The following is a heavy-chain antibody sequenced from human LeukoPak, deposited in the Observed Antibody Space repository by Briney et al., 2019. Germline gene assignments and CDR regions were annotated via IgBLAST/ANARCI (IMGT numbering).Heavy chain of an antibody. J-gene: IGHJ4*02. CDR2: INPDSGGT. CDR3: ARGRGYDPVVFYFDS. D-gene: IGHD2-15*01. CDR1: GYTFTGYF. Sequence: GASVKVSCKASGYTFTGYFIHWVRQAPGQGLEWMGWINPDSGGTNYAQKFQGRVTMTRDTSISTAYMELSRLRSDDSAMYYCARGRGYDPVVFYFDSWGQGTAVIVPS. V-gene: IGHV1-2*02.